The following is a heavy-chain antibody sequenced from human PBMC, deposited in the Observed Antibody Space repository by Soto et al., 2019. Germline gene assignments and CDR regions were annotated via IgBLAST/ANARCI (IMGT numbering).Heavy chain of an antibody. Sequence: GASVKVSCTASGYTFTSYAMHWVRQAPGQRLEWMGWINAGNGNTKYSQKFQGRVTITRDTSASTAYMELSSLRSEDTAVYYCGRKYDSRGYCLDYWGQGTLVTVS. CDR1: GYTFTSYA. D-gene: IGHD3-22*01. J-gene: IGHJ4*02. CDR2: INAGNGNT. CDR3: GRKYDSRGYCLDY. V-gene: IGHV1-3*01.